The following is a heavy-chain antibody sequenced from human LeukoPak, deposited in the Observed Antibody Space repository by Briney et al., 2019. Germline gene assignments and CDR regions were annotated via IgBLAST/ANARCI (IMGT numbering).Heavy chain of an antibody. Sequence: GGSLRLSCTASGFTFDEYAMHWVRLGPGKGLEWVSGISWNSGIIGYADSVKGRFTISRDNAKNSLYLQMNSLRVEDTALYYCARVRPYSSGWYYFDYWGQGTLVTVSS. CDR2: ISWNSGII. V-gene: IGHV3-9*01. CDR1: GFTFDEYA. J-gene: IGHJ4*02. D-gene: IGHD6-19*01. CDR3: ARVRPYSSGWYYFDY.